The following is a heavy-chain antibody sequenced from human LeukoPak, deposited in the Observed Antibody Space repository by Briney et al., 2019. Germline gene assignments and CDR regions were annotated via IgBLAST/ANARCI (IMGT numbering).Heavy chain of an antibody. D-gene: IGHD3-9*01. CDR1: GYSFPIYW. CDR3: ARCSYGGILTCTRPPDY. V-gene: IGHV5-51*01. CDR2: IYPSNSGN. J-gene: IGHJ4*02. Sequence: GEALRISCQAPGYSFPIYWIAWVRQVSGKGLEWLGIIYPSNSGNRYSPSFQGRVTLFVDTSVTTDHLQLRILQTSETGIYYCARCSYGGILTCTRPPDYWGQGTLLTISS.